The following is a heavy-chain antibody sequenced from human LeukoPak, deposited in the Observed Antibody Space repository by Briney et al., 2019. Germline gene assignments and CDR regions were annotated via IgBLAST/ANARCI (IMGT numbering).Heavy chain of an antibody. CDR3: ARGGGSYPDY. CDR1: GFTFSSYS. V-gene: IGHV3-48*01. D-gene: IGHD1-26*01. Sequence: GGSLRLSCAASGFTFSSYSMNWVRQAPGKGLEWVSYISSSSSTIYYADSVKGRFTISRDNAKNSLYLQMNSLRAEDTAVYYYARGGGSYPDYWGQGTLVTVSS. CDR2: ISSSSSTI. J-gene: IGHJ4*02.